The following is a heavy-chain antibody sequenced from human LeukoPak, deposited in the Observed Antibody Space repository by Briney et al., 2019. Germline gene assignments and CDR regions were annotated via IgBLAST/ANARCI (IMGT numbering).Heavy chain of an antibody. D-gene: IGHD6-13*01. V-gene: IGHV4-59*08. J-gene: IGHJ4*02. CDR3: ASEPVQDPYSSSWSTDY. CDR2: IYYSGST. Sequence: SGTLSLTCTVSGGSISSYYWSWIRQPPGKGLEWIGYIYYSGSTNYNPSLKSRVTISVDTSKNQFSLKLSSVTAADTAVYYCASEPVQDPYSSSWSTDYWGQGTLVTVSS. CDR1: GGSISSYY.